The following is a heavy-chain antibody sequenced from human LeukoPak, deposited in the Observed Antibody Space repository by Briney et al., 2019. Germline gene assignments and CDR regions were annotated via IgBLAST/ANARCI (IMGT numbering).Heavy chain of an antibody. CDR3: AKDIRSGSYGGDY. V-gene: IGHV3-30*02. CDR1: GFNFSSYG. CDR2: IRYDGSNK. Sequence: PGGSLRLSCAASGFNFSSYGMHWVRQAPGKGLEWVAFIRYDGSNKYYADSVKGRFTISRDNSKNTLYLQMNSLRAEDTAVYYCAKDIRSGSYGGDYWGQGTLVTVSS. D-gene: IGHD3-10*01. J-gene: IGHJ4*02.